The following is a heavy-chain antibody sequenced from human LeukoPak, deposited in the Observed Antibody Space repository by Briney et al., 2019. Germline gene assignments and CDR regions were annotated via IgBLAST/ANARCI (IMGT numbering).Heavy chain of an antibody. CDR1: GGSFSGYY. CDR2: INHSGST. D-gene: IGHD3-10*01. Sequence: PSETLSLTCAVYGGSFSGYYWSWIRQPPGKGLEWIGEINHSGSTNYNPSLKSRVTISVDTSKNQFSLKLSPVTAADTTVYYCARGGSYYYGSGSYYSYGAEIDYWGQGTLVTVSS. V-gene: IGHV4-34*01. J-gene: IGHJ4*02. CDR3: ARGGSYYYGSGSYYSYGAEIDY.